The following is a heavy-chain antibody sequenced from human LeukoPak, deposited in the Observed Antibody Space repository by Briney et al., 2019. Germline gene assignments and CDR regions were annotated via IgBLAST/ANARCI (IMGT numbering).Heavy chain of an antibody. V-gene: IGHV3-53*01. D-gene: IGHD3-10*01. J-gene: IGHJ4*02. CDR3: ARIGSGSNVDY. Sequence: GGSLRLSCEASGFNVSSNYMTWVRQAPGKGLEWVSLIYGDGTTDYADSVKGRFHISRHNSKNTLYLQMNSLRAEDTAVYYCARIGSGSNVDYWGQGTLVTVSS. CDR2: IYGDGTT. CDR1: GFNVSSNY.